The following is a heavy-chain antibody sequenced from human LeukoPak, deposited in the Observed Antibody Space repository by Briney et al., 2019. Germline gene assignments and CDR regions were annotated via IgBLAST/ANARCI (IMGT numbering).Heavy chain of an antibody. J-gene: IGHJ5*01. Sequence: GGSLRLSCAASGFTFSSYAMSWVRQSPGKGLEWVSSISGSGGSTRYADSVKGRFTISRDNSKNTLYLQMNSLRVEDTAVYYCAKDPHIVVVIAIDWFDSWGQGTLVTVSS. CDR2: ISGSGGST. V-gene: IGHV3-23*01. CDR3: AKDPHIVVVIAIDWFDS. CDR1: GFTFSSYA. D-gene: IGHD2-21*01.